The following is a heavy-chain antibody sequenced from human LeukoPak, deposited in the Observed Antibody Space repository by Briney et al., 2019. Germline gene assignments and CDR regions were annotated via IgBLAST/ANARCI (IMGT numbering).Heavy chain of an antibody. D-gene: IGHD6-13*01. CDR1: GFTFSSHA. CDR2: ISGSGGST. Sequence: GGSLGLSCAASGFTFSSHAMSWVRQAPGKGLEWVSAISGSGGSTYYADSVKGRFTISRDNSKNTLYLQMNSLRAEDTAVYYCAKDRGSSTPRYYFDYWGQGTLVTVSS. J-gene: IGHJ4*02. CDR3: AKDRGSSTPRYYFDY. V-gene: IGHV3-23*01.